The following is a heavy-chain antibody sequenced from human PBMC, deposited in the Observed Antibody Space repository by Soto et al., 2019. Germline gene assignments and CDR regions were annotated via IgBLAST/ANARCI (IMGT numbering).Heavy chain of an antibody. V-gene: IGHV3-64*01. CDR2: ISNNGAHT. D-gene: IGHD6-13*01. J-gene: IGHJ6*03. Sequence: EAQLVESGGGLGQPGGSLRRSCAASGFTFSNYEMHWVRQAPGKGLEYVSGISNNGAHTDYAKSVKGRFTISRDNSENTLYLQMGSLRAEDMALYYCARRGYGSRWPNVYMDVWGKGTTVTVSS. CDR1: GFTFSNYE. CDR3: ARRGYGSRWPNVYMDV.